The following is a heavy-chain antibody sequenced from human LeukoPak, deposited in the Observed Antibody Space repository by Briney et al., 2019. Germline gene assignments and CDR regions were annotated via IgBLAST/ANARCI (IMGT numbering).Heavy chain of an antibody. CDR1: GGSISSGSYY. D-gene: IGHD6-19*01. CDR3: ARAGGSGWYTSFDY. J-gene: IGHJ4*02. V-gene: IGHV4-61*02. Sequence: SETLSLTCTVSGGSISSGSYYWSWIRQPAGTGLEWIGRIYTSGSTNYNPSLKSRVTISVDTFKNQFSLKLSSVTAADTAVYYCARAGGSGWYTSFDYWGQGTLVTVSS. CDR2: IYTSGST.